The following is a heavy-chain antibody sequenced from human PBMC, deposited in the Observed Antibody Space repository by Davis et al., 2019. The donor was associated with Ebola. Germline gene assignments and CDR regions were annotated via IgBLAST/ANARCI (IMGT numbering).Heavy chain of an antibody. J-gene: IGHJ4*02. CDR3: ARDHYYGDFLADYFDY. CDR1: GFTFSSYA. Sequence: GGSLRLSCSASGFTFSSYAMHWVRQAPGKGLEYVSAISSNGGSTYYADSVKGRFTISRDNAKNSLYLQMNSLRAEDTAVYYCARDHYYGDFLADYFDYWGQGTLVTVSS. CDR2: ISSNGGST. D-gene: IGHD4-17*01. V-gene: IGHV3-64*04.